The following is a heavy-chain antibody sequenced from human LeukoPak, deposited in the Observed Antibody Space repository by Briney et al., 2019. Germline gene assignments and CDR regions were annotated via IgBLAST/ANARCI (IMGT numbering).Heavy chain of an antibody. CDR3: ARDRHSGSYYFDY. V-gene: IGHV3-11*04. Sequence: GGSLRLSCAASGFTFNDHYMSWTRQAPGKGLECVSYISSGGSTTYYTDSVKGRFTISRDNAKNSLYLQMNSLRAEDTAVYYCARDRHSGSYYFDYWGQGTLVTVSS. J-gene: IGHJ4*02. CDR2: ISSGGSTT. D-gene: IGHD1-26*01. CDR1: GFTFNDHY.